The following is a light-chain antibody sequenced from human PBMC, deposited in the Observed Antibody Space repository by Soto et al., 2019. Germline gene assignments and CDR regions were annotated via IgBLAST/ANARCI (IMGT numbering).Light chain of an antibody. CDR1: SSDVGGYTH. Sequence: QSVLTQPASVSGSPGQSITISCTGTSSDVGGYTHVSWYLQHPGKAPKLIIYDVSNRPSGVSNRFSGSKSGNTASLTISGLQAEDEADYYCSSYSTNNTYVFGTGTRSPS. CDR3: SSYSTNNTYV. CDR2: DVS. V-gene: IGLV2-14*03. J-gene: IGLJ1*01.